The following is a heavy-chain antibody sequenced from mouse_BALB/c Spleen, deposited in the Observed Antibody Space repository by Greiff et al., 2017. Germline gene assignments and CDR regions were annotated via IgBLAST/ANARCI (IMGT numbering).Heavy chain of an antibody. V-gene: IGHV1S56*01. CDR3: AKPITTATDYFDY. J-gene: IGHJ2*01. D-gene: IGHD1-2*01. CDR2: IYPGDGST. CDR1: GYTFTSYY. Sequence: VKLQESGPELVKPGASVKMSCKASGYTFTSYYIHWVKQRPGQGLEWIGWIYPGDGSTKYNEKFKGKTTLTADKSSSTAYMLLSSLTSEDSAIYFCAKPITTATDYFDYWGQGTTLTVSS.